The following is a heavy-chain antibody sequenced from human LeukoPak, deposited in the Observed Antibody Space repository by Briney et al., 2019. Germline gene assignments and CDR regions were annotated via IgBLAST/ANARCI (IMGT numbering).Heavy chain of an antibody. D-gene: IGHD5-18*01. CDR2: IYHSGNT. V-gene: IGHV4-38-2*02. Sequence: SETLSLTCTVSGYSISNGYYWAWIRQPPGKGLEWIGNIYHSGNTYYNPSLKSRVTISVDTSKNQFSLNLNSVTAADTAVYYCARETGYAYGRAPLDYWGQGTLVTVSS. J-gene: IGHJ4*02. CDR3: ARETGYAYGRAPLDY. CDR1: GYSISNGYY.